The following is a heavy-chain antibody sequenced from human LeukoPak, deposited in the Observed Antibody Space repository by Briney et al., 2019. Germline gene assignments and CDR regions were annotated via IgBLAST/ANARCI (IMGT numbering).Heavy chain of an antibody. Sequence: SETLSLTCTVSGGSISSYYWSWIRQPPGKGLEWIGYIYYSGSTNYNPSLKSRVTISVDTSKNQFSLKLSSVTAADTAVYYCARLDYSSSSLGCWGQGTLVTVSS. CDR1: GGSISSYY. J-gene: IGHJ4*02. D-gene: IGHD6-6*01. CDR3: ARLDYSSSSLGC. CDR2: IYYSGST. V-gene: IGHV4-59*08.